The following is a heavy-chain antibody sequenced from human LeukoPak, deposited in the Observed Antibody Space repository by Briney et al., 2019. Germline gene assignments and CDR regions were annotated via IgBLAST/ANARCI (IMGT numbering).Heavy chain of an antibody. D-gene: IGHD6-13*01. CDR3: ARGGDIAIDY. CDR2: INHSGST. V-gene: IGHV4-34*01. CDR1: GGSFSGYY. J-gene: IGHJ4*02. Sequence: PSETLSLTCAVYGGSFSGYYWSWIRQPPGKGLEWIGEINHSGSTNYNPSLKSRVTISVDTSKNQFSLKLSSVTAADTAVYYCARGGDIAIDYWGQGTLSPSPQ.